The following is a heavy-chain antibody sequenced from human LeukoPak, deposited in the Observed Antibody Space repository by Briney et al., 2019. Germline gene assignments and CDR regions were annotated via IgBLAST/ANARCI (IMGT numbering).Heavy chain of an antibody. V-gene: IGHV4-59*01. D-gene: IGHD5-18*01. CDR1: GGSISSYY. CDR2: IYYSGST. Sequence: SETLSLTCTVSGGSISSYYWSWIRQPTGEGLEWIGYIYYSGSTNYNPSLKSRISISVDTSKNQFSLKLSSVTAADTAVYYCARTTEGGYTYNYFYYYYMDVWGKGTTVTISS. CDR3: ARTTEGGYTYNYFYYYYMDV. J-gene: IGHJ6*03.